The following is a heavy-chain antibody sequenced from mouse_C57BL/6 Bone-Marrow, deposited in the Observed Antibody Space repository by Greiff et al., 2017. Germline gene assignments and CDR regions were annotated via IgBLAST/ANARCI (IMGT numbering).Heavy chain of an antibody. D-gene: IGHD3-2*02. J-gene: IGHJ3*01. CDR1: GFTFSDYG. CDR3: ARPRQLRLPAWFAY. CDR2: ISSGSSTI. Sequence: EVHLVESGGGLVKPGGSLKLSCAASGFTFSDYGMHWVRQAPETGLEWVAYISSGSSTIYYADTVKGRFTLSRDNATNTLFLHMTSLRSEDTAMYYGARPRQLRLPAWFAYWGQGTLVTVAA. V-gene: IGHV5-17*01.